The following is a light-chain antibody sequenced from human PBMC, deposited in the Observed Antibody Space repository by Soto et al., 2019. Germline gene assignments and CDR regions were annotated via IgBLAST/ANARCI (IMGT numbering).Light chain of an antibody. J-gene: IGKJ1*01. Sequence: DIVMPQSPLSLPVTPGEPASVSCRSSQSLLHGNGFNYLDWYLQKPGQSPQLLIYLGSTRASGVPDRFSVSGSGTDFTLKISRVEAEDVGVYYFMQALQTGWTLGQGTQVEIK. CDR1: QSLLHGNGFNY. CDR3: MQALQTGWT. V-gene: IGKV2-28*01. CDR2: LGS.